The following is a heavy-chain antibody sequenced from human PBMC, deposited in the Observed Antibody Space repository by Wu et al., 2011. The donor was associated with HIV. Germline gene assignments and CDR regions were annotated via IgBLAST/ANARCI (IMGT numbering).Heavy chain of an antibody. CDR1: GYTFTSYY. CDR3: ARDQTSRQTRSTLDY. J-gene: IGHJ4*02. D-gene: IGHD2/OR15-2a*01. Sequence: QVQLVQSGAEVKKPGASVKVSCKASGYTFTSYYMHWVRQAPGQGLEWMGIINPSGGSTSYAQKFQGRVTMTRDTSTSTVYMELSSLRSEDTAVYYXARDQTSRQTRSTLDYLGQGTLVTVSS. CDR2: INPSGGST. V-gene: IGHV1-46*01.